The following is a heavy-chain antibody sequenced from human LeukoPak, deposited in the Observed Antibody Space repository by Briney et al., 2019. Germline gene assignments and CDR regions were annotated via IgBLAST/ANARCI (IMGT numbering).Heavy chain of an antibody. CDR2: IYYSGST. CDR3: ARGRRTYDFWSGYPGLGYYFDY. D-gene: IGHD3-3*01. J-gene: IGHJ4*02. Sequence: SETLSLTCTVSGGSISSYYWSWIRQPPGKGLEWIGYIYYSGSTNYNPSLKSRVTISVDTSKNQFSLKLSSVTAADTAVYYCARGRRTYDFWSGYPGLGYYFDYWGQGTLVTVSS. CDR1: GGSISSYY. V-gene: IGHV4-59*12.